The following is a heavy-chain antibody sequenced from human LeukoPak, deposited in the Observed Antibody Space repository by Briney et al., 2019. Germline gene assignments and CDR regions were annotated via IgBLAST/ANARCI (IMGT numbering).Heavy chain of an antibody. CDR1: GGSISSYY. D-gene: IGHD3-22*01. Sequence: SETLSLTCTVSGGSISSYYWSWIRQPPGKGLEWIGYIYYSGSTNYNPSLKSRVTISVDTSKNQFSLKLSSVTAADTAVYYCARHYDSSGHFVWNYYYGMDVWGQGTAVTVSS. J-gene: IGHJ6*02. V-gene: IGHV4-59*01. CDR3: ARHYDSSGHFVWNYYYGMDV. CDR2: IYYSGST.